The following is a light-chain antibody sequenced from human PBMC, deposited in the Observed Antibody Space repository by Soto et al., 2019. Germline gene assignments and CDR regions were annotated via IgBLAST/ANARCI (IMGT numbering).Light chain of an antibody. V-gene: IGLV1-47*02. J-gene: IGLJ3*02. CDR3: AAWDDSLSGWV. Sequence: QSVLTQPPSASGTPGQRVTISCSGSSSNIGSNYVYWYQQLPGTAPKLLIYSNNQRPSGVPDRFSGSKSGTSASLAISGLRSEDEADYYCAAWDDSLSGWVFGGGTRSPS. CDR2: SNN. CDR1: SSNIGSNY.